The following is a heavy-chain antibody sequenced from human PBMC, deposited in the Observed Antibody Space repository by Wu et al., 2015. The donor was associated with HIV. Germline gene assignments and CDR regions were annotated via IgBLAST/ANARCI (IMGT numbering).Heavy chain of an antibody. Sequence: QAQVVQSGAEVKKPGASVKVSCKASGYTFTNYGISWVRQATGQGLEWMGWMNPNSGNTAYAQKFQGRVTMTRNTSISTAYMELSSLRSEDTAVYYCARPSDMVRGNYGPTGDAYDVWGLGTLVIVSS. D-gene: IGHD3-10*01. V-gene: IGHV1-8*01. CDR2: MNPNSGNT. CDR3: ARPSDMVRGNYGPTGDAYDV. J-gene: IGHJ3*01. CDR1: GYTFTNYG.